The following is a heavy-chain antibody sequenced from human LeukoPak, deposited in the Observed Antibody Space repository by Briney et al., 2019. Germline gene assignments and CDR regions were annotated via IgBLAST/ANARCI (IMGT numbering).Heavy chain of an antibody. CDR2: IYYSGST. Sequence: SQTLSLTCTVSGGSIGSGGYYWSWISQHPGKGLEWIGYIYYSGSTYYNPSLKSRVTISVDTSKNQLSLKLSSVTAADTAVYYCARGRGVVPAAIASYGMDVWGKGTTVTVSS. J-gene: IGHJ6*04. CDR3: ARGRGVVPAAIASYGMDV. CDR1: GGSIGSGGYY. V-gene: IGHV4-31*03. D-gene: IGHD2-2*01.